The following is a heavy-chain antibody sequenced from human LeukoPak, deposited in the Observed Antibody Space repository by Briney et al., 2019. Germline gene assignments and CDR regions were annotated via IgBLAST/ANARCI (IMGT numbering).Heavy chain of an antibody. CDR3: ARDRYSSGWAPFSY. J-gene: IGHJ4*02. D-gene: IGHD6-19*01. V-gene: IGHV3-7*01. Sequence: PGGSLRLSCAASGFTFSSYWMSWVRQAPGKGLERVANIKQDGSEKYYVDSVKGRFTISRDNAKNSLYLQMNSLRAEDTAVYYCARDRYSSGWAPFSYCGQGTLVTVSS. CDR1: GFTFSSYW. CDR2: IKQDGSEK.